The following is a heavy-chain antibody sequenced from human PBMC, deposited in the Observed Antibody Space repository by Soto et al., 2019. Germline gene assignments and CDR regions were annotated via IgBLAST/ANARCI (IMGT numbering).Heavy chain of an antibody. V-gene: IGHV3-23*01. D-gene: IGHD3-3*01. CDR2: ISGSGGST. CDR3: ARDGGVVITSLYYGMDV. CDR1: GFTVSSNY. Sequence: PGGSLRLSCAASGFTVSSNYMSWVRQAPGKGLEWVSAISGSGGSTYYADSVKGRFTISRDNSKNTLYLQMNSLRAEDTAVYYCARDGGVVITSLYYGMDVSGQGTTGTVSS. J-gene: IGHJ6*02.